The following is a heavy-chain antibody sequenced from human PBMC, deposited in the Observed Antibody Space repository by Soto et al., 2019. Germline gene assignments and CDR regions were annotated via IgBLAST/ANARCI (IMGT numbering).Heavy chain of an antibody. Sequence: SETLSLTCTVSGGSISSYYWSWIRQPPGKGLEWIGYIYYSGSTNYNPSLKSRVTISVDTSKNQFSLKLSSVTAADTAVYYCARGLYAGWSPYHAFDIWGQGTMVTVSS. D-gene: IGHD2-8*01. V-gene: IGHV4-59*01. CDR2: IYYSGST. CDR3: ARGLYAGWSPYHAFDI. J-gene: IGHJ3*02. CDR1: GGSISSYY.